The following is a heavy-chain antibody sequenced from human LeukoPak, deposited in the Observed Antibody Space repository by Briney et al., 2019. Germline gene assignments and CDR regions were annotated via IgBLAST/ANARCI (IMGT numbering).Heavy chain of an antibody. D-gene: IGHD2-21*02. J-gene: IGHJ3*02. Sequence: SETLSLTCTVSGGSISSYYWSWIRQPPGKGLEWIGYIYHSGSTYYNPSLKSRVTISVDRSKNQFSLKLSSVTAADTAVYYCARSCPGYCGGDCCTFALRGAIEAFDIWGQGTMVTVSS. CDR3: ARSCPGYCGGDCCTFALRGAIEAFDI. V-gene: IGHV4-59*12. CDR2: IYHSGST. CDR1: GGSISSYY.